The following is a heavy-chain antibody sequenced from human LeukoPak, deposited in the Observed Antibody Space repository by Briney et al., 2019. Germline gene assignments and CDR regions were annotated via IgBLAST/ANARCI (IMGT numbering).Heavy chain of an antibody. CDR1: GFTFSSYG. CDR3: ARDDYGGNFYFDY. CDR2: ISSSSSYT. J-gene: IGHJ4*02. D-gene: IGHD4-23*01. Sequence: GGSLRLSCAASGFTFSSYGMHWVRQAPGKGLEWVSYISSSSSYTNYADSVKGRFTISRDNAKNSLYLQMNSLRAEDTAVYYCARDDYGGNFYFDYWGQGTLVTVSS. V-gene: IGHV3-21*05.